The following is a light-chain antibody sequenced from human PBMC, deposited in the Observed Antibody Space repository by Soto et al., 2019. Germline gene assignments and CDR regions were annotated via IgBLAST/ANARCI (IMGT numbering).Light chain of an antibody. CDR3: HQRYSTPCT. Sequence: DIQMTQSPSSLSASVGDRVTITCRASQSISSYLNWYQRKPGKAHKILIYAASRLQRGAPSRFSGSGSGTDFTRTISSLQPEYFATYYCHQRYSTPCTCGQGTKLEIK. CDR2: AAS. V-gene: IGKV1-39*01. CDR1: QSISSY. J-gene: IGKJ2*02.